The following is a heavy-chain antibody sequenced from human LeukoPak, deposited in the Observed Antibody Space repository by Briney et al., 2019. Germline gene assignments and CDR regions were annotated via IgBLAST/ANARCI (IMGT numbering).Heavy chain of an antibody. CDR1: GYTFTGYY. Sequence: SVKVSCKASGYTFTGYYMHWVRQAPGQGLEWMGRIIPIFGTANYAQKFQGRVTITTDESTSTAYMELSSLRSEDTAVYYCAREKLIAARPVPWGQGTLVTVSS. J-gene: IGHJ5*02. D-gene: IGHD6-6*01. CDR3: AREKLIAARPVP. V-gene: IGHV1-69*05. CDR2: IIPIFGTA.